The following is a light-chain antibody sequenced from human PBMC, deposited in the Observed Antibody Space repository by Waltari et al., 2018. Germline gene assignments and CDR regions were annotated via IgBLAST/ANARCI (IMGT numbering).Light chain of an antibody. CDR2: WAS. V-gene: IGKV4-1*01. CDR1: QSILSTSNHKSY. CDR3: HQYYSTPRA. J-gene: IGKJ1*01. Sequence: DIVMTQSPDSLAVSLGERATLNCTSSQSILSTSNHKSYLAWAQQKPGQPPKLLIYWASTRESGVPDRVSGSGSGTDFTLTISSLQAEDVAVYYCHQYYSTPRAFGQGTKVEIK.